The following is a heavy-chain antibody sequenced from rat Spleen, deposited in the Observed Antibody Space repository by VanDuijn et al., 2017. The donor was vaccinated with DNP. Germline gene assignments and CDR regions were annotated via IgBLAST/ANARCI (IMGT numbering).Heavy chain of an antibody. Sequence: EVQLVESGGGLVQPGRSMKLSCAASGFTFSNHGMAWVRQAPTKGLEWVASISYDGSRTYYRDSVKGRFIIFRDDAKNTQYLQMDSLRSEDTATYYCARHEDYSSYIYGFAYWGQGTLVTVSS. D-gene: IGHD1-2*01. V-gene: IGHV5S13*01. J-gene: IGHJ3*01. CDR3: ARHEDYSSYIYGFAY. CDR2: ISYDGSRT. CDR1: GFTFSNHG.